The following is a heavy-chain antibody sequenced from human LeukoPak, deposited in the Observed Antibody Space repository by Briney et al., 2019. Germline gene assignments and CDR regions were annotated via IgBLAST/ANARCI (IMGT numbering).Heavy chain of an antibody. Sequence: SETLSLTCAVYGGSFSGYYWSWIRQPPGKGLEWIGEINHSGSTNYNPSLKSRVTISVDTSKNQFSLKLSSVTAADTAVYYCARKNYYGSGSYYKGAGNDYWGQRTLVTVSS. CDR2: INHSGST. CDR3: ARKNYYGSGSYYKGAGNDY. CDR1: GGSFSGYY. J-gene: IGHJ4*02. D-gene: IGHD3-10*01. V-gene: IGHV4-34*01.